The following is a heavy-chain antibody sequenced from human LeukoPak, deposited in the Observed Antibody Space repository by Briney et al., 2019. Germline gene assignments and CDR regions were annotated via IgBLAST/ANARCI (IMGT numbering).Heavy chain of an antibody. Sequence: SETLSLTCTVSGGSISSGGYYWSWIRQPPGKGLEWIGYIYRSGSTYYNPSLKSRVTISVDRSKNQFSLKLSSVTAADTAVYYCAREVGATEDYWGQGTLVTVSS. D-gene: IGHD1-26*01. J-gene: IGHJ4*02. V-gene: IGHV4-30-2*01. CDR2: IYRSGST. CDR3: AREVGATEDY. CDR1: GGSISSGGYY.